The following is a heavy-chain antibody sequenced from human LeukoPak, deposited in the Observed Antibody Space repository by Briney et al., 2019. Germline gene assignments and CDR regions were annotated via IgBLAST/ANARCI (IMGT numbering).Heavy chain of an antibody. V-gene: IGHV3-48*02. CDR2: ISGSSSII. CDR3: ARGTWDGDRTFDI. Sequence: GGSLRLSCAASGFTVSSNYMSWVRQAPGKRLEWISYISGSSSIIYYTPSVKGRFTISRDNGKTSLYLQMNSLRDDDTAVYFCARGTWDGDRTFDIWGQGAMVTVSS. J-gene: IGHJ3*02. D-gene: IGHD5-24*01. CDR1: GFTVSSNY.